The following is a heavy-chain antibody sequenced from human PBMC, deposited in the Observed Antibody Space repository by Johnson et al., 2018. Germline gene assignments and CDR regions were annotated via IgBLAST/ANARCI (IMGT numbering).Heavy chain of an antibody. CDR3: TRGVLLTTADAFDI. D-gene: IGHD4/OR15-4a*01. Sequence: QVQLQESGPGLVKPSETLSLTCTVSGGPISSHYWNWMRQPPGKGLEWIGYIYDSGSTNFNPSLKSRVTMTIDTSTSTVYMELSSLSSEDTAVYYCTRGVLLTTADAFDIWGQGTTVTVSS. J-gene: IGHJ3*02. CDR1: GGPISSHY. V-gene: IGHV4-59*11. CDR2: IYDSGST.